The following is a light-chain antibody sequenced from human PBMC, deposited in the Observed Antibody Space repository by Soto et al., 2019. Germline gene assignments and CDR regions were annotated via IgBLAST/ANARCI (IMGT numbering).Light chain of an antibody. Sequence: IQLTQSPSSLSVSIGVRVTINCRASQGLSSYLNWYRQKPGKAPELLIYSASTLQTGVPSRFSGSGSETDFTLTISSLQSEDLATYSCQQSHSTPYTFGQGTKLEL. CDR2: SAS. J-gene: IGKJ2*01. CDR3: QQSHSTPYT. V-gene: IGKV1-39*01. CDR1: QGLSSY.